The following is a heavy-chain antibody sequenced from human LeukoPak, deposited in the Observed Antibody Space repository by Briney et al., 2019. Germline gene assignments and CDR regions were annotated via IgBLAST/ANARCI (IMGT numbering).Heavy chain of an antibody. CDR1: GFTFSNNW. J-gene: IGHJ5*02. D-gene: IGHD3-3*01. CDR3: ARDFPRYYDFWSGPNWFDP. Sequence: GGSLRLSCAASGFTFSNNWMSWVRQAPGKGLEWVANVKQDGSEKYYADSVKGRFTISRDNAKNSLYMQMNSLRAEDTAVYYCARDFPRYYDFWSGPNWFDPWGQGTLVTVSS. CDR2: VKQDGSEK. V-gene: IGHV3-7*01.